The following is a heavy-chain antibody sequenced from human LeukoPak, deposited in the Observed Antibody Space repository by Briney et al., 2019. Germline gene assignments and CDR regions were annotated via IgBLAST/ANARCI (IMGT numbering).Heavy chain of an antibody. D-gene: IGHD3-22*01. CDR1: GYTFTSYG. J-gene: IGHJ5*02. V-gene: IGHV1-18*01. CDR3: AGTYYYDSSGYYYDNWFDP. CDR2: ISAYNGNT. Sequence: ASVKVSCKASGYTFTSYGISWVRQPPGQGLEWMGWISAYNGNTNYAQKLQGRVTMTTDTSTSTAYMELRSLRSDDTAVYYCAGTYYYDSSGYYYDNWFDPWGQGTLVTVSS.